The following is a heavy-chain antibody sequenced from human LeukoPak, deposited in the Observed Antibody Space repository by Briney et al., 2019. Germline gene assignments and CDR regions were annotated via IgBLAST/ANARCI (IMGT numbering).Heavy chain of an antibody. Sequence: PSETLSFTCAVSGASVSSDGFWWNWVRQPPGKGLEWIGQIGYSGTTNYKPSLKSRLTISTDASKNHLSLRLTSVTPADTAVYYCARIGGVFHHWGQGTLVTVSS. CDR1: GASVSSDGFW. D-gene: IGHD3-10*01. CDR3: ARIGGVFHH. J-gene: IGHJ1*01. V-gene: IGHV4-61*03. CDR2: IGYSGTT.